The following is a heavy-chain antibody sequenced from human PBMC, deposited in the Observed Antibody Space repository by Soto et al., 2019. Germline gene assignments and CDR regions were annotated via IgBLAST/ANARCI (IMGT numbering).Heavy chain of an antibody. CDR3: SRGFNANTSYPRFDF. D-gene: IGHD2-21*01. V-gene: IGHV3-49*03. CDR2: IRSKAYGETT. CDR1: GFTFGDYA. Sequence: PGGSLRLSCTGSGFTFGDYAVSWFRQAPGKGLECVGFIRSKAYGETTDYAASVKGRFTISRDDSRTIAYLRMNSLKTEDTATYYCSRGFNANTSYPRFDFWGQGTLVTVSS. J-gene: IGHJ4*02.